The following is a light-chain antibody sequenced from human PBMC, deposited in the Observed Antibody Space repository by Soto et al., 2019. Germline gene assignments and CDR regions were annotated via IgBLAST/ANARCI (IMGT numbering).Light chain of an antibody. V-gene: IGKV3-20*01. Sequence: EIVLTQSPGPLSLSRVERATLSFRASQTVSSSYLAWYQQKPGQAPRLIIYGVSNRATGIPDRFSGSGSGTDFTLTISRLEPEDFAVYHCQQYGNSPWTFGQGTKVDIK. CDR1: QTVSSSY. CDR2: GVS. J-gene: IGKJ1*01. CDR3: QQYGNSPWT.